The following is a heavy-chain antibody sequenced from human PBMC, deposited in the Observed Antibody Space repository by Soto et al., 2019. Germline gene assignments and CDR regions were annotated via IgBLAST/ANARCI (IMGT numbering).Heavy chain of an antibody. J-gene: IGHJ4*02. CDR1: GGSISSGGYY. V-gene: IGHV4-31*03. CDR2: IYFSGST. Sequence: QVQLQESGPGLVKPSQTLSLTCTVSGGSISSGGYYWSWIRQHPGKGLEWIGYIYFSGSTYYNPSLKSRGTIAVDTSKNQFSLKLNSVTAADTAVYYCARGGAAAGRPFDYWGQGPLVTVSS. CDR3: ARGGAAAGRPFDY. D-gene: IGHD6-13*01.